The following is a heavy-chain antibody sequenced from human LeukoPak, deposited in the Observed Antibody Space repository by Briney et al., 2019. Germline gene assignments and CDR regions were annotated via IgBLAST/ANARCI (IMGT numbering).Heavy chain of an antibody. D-gene: IGHD3-10*01. CDR3: ARPQSADYYGSGSYYN. Sequence: SETLSLTCTVSSGSISSSTYYWGWIRQPPGKGLEWIGTIYYTGSTYYNPSLKSRVTISVDTSKNQFSLKLSSVTAADTAVYYCARPQSADYYGSGSYYNWGQGTLVTVSS. CDR2: IYYTGST. CDR1: SGSISSSTYY. J-gene: IGHJ4*02. V-gene: IGHV4-39*07.